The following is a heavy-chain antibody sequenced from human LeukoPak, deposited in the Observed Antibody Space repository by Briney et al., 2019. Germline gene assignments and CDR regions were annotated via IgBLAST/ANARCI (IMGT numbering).Heavy chain of an antibody. D-gene: IGHD3-22*01. V-gene: IGHV3-64*01. CDR2: ISSNGGST. J-gene: IGHJ4*02. CDR1: GFTFSSYA. CDR3: ASTSANTYYYDSSGYYYNY. Sequence: GGSLRLSCAASGFTFSSYAMHWVRQAPRKGLEYVSAISSNGGSTYYANSVKGRSTISRDNSKNTLYLQMGSLRAEDMAVYYCASTSANTYYYDSSGYYYNYWGQGTLVTVSS.